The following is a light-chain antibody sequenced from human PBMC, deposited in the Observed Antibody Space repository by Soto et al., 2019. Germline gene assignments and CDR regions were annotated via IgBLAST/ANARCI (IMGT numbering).Light chain of an antibody. Sequence: QSVLTQPPSASGTPGQRVTISCSGSSSNIGSNYVYWYQQLPGTAPKLLIYRNNQRPLGVSDRFSGSKSGTSASLAFSGLRSEDEADYYCAAWDDSLNVLFGGGTKLTVL. CDR3: AAWDDSLNVL. CDR2: RNN. CDR1: SSNIGSNY. J-gene: IGLJ2*01. V-gene: IGLV1-47*01.